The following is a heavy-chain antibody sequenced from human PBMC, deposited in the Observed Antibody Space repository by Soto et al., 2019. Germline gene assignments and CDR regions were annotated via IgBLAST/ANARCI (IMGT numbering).Heavy chain of an antibody. V-gene: IGHV3-23*01. CDR3: AKDRGSIAVGYNWFDP. D-gene: IGHD6-19*01. J-gene: IGHJ5*02. CDR2: ISGSGGST. Sequence: GGSLRLSCAASGFTFSSYAMSWVRQAPGKGLEWVSAISGSGGSTYYADSVKGRFTISRDNSKNTLYLQMDSLRAEDTAVYYCAKDRGSIAVGYNWFDPWGQGTLVTVSS. CDR1: GFTFSSYA.